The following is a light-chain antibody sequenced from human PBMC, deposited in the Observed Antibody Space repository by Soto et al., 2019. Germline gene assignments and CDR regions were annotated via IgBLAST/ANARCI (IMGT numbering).Light chain of an antibody. V-gene: IGKV3-15*01. CDR1: HHINEN. Sequence: IVMTQSPATLSVSPGARATLSCRARHHINENLAWYQQKPGQAPRLLMLRTSTLAPGFPARVSVGGSGTEFNLTISSLQSEDDGVYYCQQYNHWPRATFGGGTRVEIK. CDR3: QQYNHWPRAT. CDR2: RTS. J-gene: IGKJ4*01.